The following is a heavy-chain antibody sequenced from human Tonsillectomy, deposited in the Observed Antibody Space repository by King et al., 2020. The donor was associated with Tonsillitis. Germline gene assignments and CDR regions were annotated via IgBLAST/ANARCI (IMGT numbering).Heavy chain of an antibody. V-gene: IGHV3-48*01. CDR3: ARGGDMHYAHTFLTY. Sequence: VQLVESGGGLVQPGGSLRLSCAASGFSFNNYNMNWVRQAPGKGLEWVSFITSGSDTIYYADSVKGRFTISRDNAKNSLYLQLHSLRAEDTAVYYCARGGDMHYAHTFLTYWGQGTPVTVSS. CDR2: ITSGSDTI. CDR1: GFSFNNYN. D-gene: IGHD2-21*02. J-gene: IGHJ4*02.